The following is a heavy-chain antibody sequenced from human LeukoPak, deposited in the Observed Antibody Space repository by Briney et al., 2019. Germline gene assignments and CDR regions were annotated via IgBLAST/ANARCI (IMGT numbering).Heavy chain of an antibody. CDR3: ARSRTVTTIVGFS. V-gene: IGHV3-74*01. CDR1: GFTLSSYW. D-gene: IGHD4-17*01. CDR2: INSDGSST. Sequence: GGSLRLSCAASGFTLSSYWMHWVRQAPGKGLVWVSRINSDGSSTSYADSVKGRFTISRDNAKNTLFLQMNSLRAEDTAVYYCARSRTVTTIVGFSWGQGTLVTVSS. J-gene: IGHJ4*02.